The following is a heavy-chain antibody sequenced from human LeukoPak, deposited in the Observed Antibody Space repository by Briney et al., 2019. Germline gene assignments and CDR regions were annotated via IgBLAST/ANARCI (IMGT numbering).Heavy chain of an antibody. J-gene: IGHJ4*02. CDR3: AREFSGTSIAARVFDS. V-gene: IGHV4-4*07. D-gene: IGHD6-6*01. CDR1: GGSITIYY. CDR2: IHTSGST. Sequence: KTSETLSLTCTVSGGSITIYYWTYIRQPARKGLEWIGRIHTSGSTNYNPSLKRRVTMSVDTSKNQFPLNLSSVTAADTAMYYCAREFSGTSIAARVFDSWGQGTLVTVSS.